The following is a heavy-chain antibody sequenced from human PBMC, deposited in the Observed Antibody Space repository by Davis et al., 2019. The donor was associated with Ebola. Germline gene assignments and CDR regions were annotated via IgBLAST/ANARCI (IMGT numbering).Heavy chain of an antibody. Sequence: AASVKVSCKASGGTFSSYTISWVRQAPGQGLEWMGRIIPILGIANYAQKFQGRVTITADKSTSTAYMELSSLRSEDTAVYYCARDTVTPDNWFDPWGQGTLVTVSS. V-gene: IGHV1-69*04. CDR1: GGTFSSYT. CDR3: ARDTVTPDNWFDP. J-gene: IGHJ5*02. D-gene: IGHD4-17*01. CDR2: IIPILGIA.